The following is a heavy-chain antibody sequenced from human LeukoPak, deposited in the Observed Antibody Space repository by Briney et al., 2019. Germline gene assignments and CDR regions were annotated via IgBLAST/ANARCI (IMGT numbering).Heavy chain of an antibody. J-gene: IGHJ6*02. V-gene: IGHV3-23*01. Sequence: GGSLRLSCAASGFTFSSYAMSWVRQAPGKGLEWVSAISGSGGSTYYADSVKGRFTISRDNSKNTLYLQMNSPRAEDTAVYYCAKDLRTYYYDSSGYLYGMDVWGQGTTVTVSS. CDR2: ISGSGGST. CDR1: GFTFSSYA. CDR3: AKDLRTYYYDSSGYLYGMDV. D-gene: IGHD3-22*01.